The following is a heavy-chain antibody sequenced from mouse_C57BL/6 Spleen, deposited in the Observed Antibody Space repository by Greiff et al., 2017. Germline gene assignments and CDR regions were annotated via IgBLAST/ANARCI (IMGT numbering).Heavy chain of an antibody. CDR2: INPYNGGT. V-gene: IGHV1-19*01. CDR3: ARGGGNDWYFDV. D-gene: IGHD1-1*02. Sequence: VQLQQSGPVLVKPGASVKMSCKASGYTFTDYYMNWVKQSHGKSLEWIGVINPYNGGTSYNQKFKGKATLTVDKSSSTAYMELNSLTSEDSAVYYCARGGGNDWYFDVWGTGTTVTVSS. J-gene: IGHJ1*03. CDR1: GYTFTDYY.